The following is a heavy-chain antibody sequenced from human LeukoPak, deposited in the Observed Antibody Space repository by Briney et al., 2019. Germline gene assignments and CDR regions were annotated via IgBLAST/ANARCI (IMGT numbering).Heavy chain of an antibody. CDR2: INGHGSNT. J-gene: IGHJ2*01. D-gene: IGHD1-26*01. Sequence: GRSLRLSCAASGFTFNNYCMHWVRQAPGKGPVSVSRINGHGSNTQSAYSVKGRFTISRDDAKNTLYLQMNSLRAEDTAVYCCTREPSGTYWYFDLWGRGTLVTVSS. CDR1: GFTFNNYC. CDR3: TREPSGTYWYFDL. V-gene: IGHV3-74*03.